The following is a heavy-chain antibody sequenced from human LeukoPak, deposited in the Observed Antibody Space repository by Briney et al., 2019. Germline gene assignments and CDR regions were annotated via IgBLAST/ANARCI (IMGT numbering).Heavy chain of an antibody. V-gene: IGHV1-18*01. CDR2: ISAYNGNT. Sequence: ASVKVSCTASGYTFTIYGISWVRQAPGQGLEWMGWISAYNGNTNYAQKLQGRVTMTTDTSTSTAYMELRSLRSDDTAVYYCARLFCSSTSCYYYYGMDVWGQGTTVTVSS. D-gene: IGHD2-2*01. J-gene: IGHJ6*02. CDR1: GYTFTIYG. CDR3: ARLFCSSTSCYYYYGMDV.